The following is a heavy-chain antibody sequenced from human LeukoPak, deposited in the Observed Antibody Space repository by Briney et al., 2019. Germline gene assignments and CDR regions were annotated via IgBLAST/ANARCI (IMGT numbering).Heavy chain of an antibody. V-gene: IGHV5-51*01. D-gene: IGHD6-13*01. J-gene: IGHJ3*02. Sequence: RESLKISCKGSGYSFTSYWIGWVRQMPGKGLEWMGIIYPGDSDTRYSPSFQGQVTISADKSISTAYLQWSSLKASDTAMYYCASLPSIAAAGWAFDIWGQGTRVTVSS. CDR2: IYPGDSDT. CDR1: GYSFTSYW. CDR3: ASLPSIAAAGWAFDI.